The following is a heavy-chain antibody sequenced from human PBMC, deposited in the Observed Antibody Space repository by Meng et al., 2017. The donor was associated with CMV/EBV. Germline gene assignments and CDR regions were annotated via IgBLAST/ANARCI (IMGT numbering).Heavy chain of an antibody. J-gene: IGHJ4*02. CDR2: IYTSGST. CDR3: AREEITMVRGVLNYFDY. D-gene: IGHD3-10*01. V-gene: IGHV4-4*07. CDR1: GGSISSFY. Sequence: GGSISSFYWRWFRQPAGKGLEWIGRIYTSGSTNYNPSLKSRVTMSVDTSKNQFSLKLSSVTAADTAVYYCAREEITMVRGVLNYFDYWGQGTLVTVSS.